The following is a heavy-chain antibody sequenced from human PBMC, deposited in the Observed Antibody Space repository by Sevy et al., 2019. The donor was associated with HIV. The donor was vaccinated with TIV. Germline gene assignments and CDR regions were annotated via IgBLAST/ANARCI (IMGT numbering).Heavy chain of an antibody. CDR3: AKDIKDIAAAGIRYYGMDV. Sequence: GGSLRLSCAASGFTFDDYTMHWVRQAPGKGLEWVSLISWDGGSTYYADSVKGRFTISRDNSKNSLYLQMNSLRTEDTALYYCAKDIKDIAAAGIRYYGMDVWGQGTTVTVSS. CDR1: GFTFDDYT. CDR2: ISWDGGST. D-gene: IGHD6-13*01. V-gene: IGHV3-43*01. J-gene: IGHJ6*02.